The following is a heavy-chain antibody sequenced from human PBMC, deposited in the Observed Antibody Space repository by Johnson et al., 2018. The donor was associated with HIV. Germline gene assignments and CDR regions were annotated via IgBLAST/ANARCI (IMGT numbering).Heavy chain of an antibody. CDR1: GFTFDDYG. Sequence: MLLVESGGGVVRPGGSLRLSCAASGFTFDDYGMSWVRQVPGKGLEWVSGISWNSGSIGYADSVKGRFTISRDNAKNSLYLQMNSLRAEDTAVYYCARERNYGDSDDAFDIWGQGTMVTVSS. D-gene: IGHD4-17*01. CDR3: ARERNYGDSDDAFDI. CDR2: ISWNSGSI. V-gene: IGHV3-20*04. J-gene: IGHJ3*02.